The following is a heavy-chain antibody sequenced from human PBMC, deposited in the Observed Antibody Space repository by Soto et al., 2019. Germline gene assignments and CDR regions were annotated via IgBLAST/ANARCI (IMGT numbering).Heavy chain of an antibody. CDR1: GGSLSSGGNS. CDR3: ARAYGGYADY. J-gene: IGHJ4*02. Sequence: SEALCLTCGVSGGSLSSGGNSWSWIRQPPGKGLEWIGYIYHSGSTYYNPSLKSRVTISVDRSKNQFSLKLSSVTAADTAVYYCARAYGGYADYWGQGALVTVS. V-gene: IGHV4-30-2*01. D-gene: IGHD5-12*01. CDR2: IYHSGST.